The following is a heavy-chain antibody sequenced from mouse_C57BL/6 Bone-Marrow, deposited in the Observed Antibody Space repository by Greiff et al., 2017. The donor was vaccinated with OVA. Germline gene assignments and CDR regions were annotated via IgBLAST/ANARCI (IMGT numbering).Heavy chain of an antibody. V-gene: IGHV14-4*01. CDR3: TTGYYYGSSDY. CDR1: GFNIKDDY. Sequence: EVQVVESGAELVRPGASVKLSCTASGFNIKDDYMHWVKQRPEQGLEWIGWIDPENGDTEYASKFQGKATITADTSSNTAYLQLSSLTSEDTAVYYCTTGYYYGSSDYWGQGTTLTVSS. J-gene: IGHJ2*01. CDR2: IDPENGDT. D-gene: IGHD1-1*01.